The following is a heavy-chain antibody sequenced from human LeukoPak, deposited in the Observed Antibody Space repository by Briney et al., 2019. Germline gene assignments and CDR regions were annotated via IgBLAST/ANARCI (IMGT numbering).Heavy chain of an antibody. D-gene: IGHD2-15*01. CDR2: ISYDGSNK. Sequence: PGGSLRLSCAASGFTFSSYAMHWVRQAPGKGLEWVAVISYDGSNKYYADSVKGRFTTSRDNSKNTLYLQMNSLRAEDTAVYYCARDSYYFDYWGQGTLVTVSS. CDR1: GFTFSSYA. CDR3: ARDSYYFDY. V-gene: IGHV3-30-3*01. J-gene: IGHJ4*02.